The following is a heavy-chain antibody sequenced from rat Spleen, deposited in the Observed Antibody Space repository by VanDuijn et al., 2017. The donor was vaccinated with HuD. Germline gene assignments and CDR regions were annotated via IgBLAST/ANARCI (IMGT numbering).Heavy chain of an antibody. Sequence: EVQLQESGPGLVKPSQSLSLTCSVTGYSITSTYRWNWIRNFPGNKLEWMGCINSAGNSNYNPALKSRISISRDTSKNQFFLQVNSVTTEDTATYYCARWHYYSSYISSWFAYWGQGTLVTVSS. CDR3: ARWHYYSSYISSWFAY. J-gene: IGHJ3*01. V-gene: IGHV3-3*01. CDR1: GYSITSTYR. CDR2: INSAGNS. D-gene: IGHD1-2*01.